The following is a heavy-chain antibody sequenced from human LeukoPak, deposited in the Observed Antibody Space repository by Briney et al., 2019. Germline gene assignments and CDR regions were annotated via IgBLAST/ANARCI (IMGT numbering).Heavy chain of an antibody. V-gene: IGHV3-23*01. J-gene: IGHJ3*02. CDR3: AKDLPTLAYCGGDCYSGDAFDI. D-gene: IGHD2-21*02. CDR2: ISGSGGST. CDR1: GFPAISNY. Sequence: PGGSLRLSCAASGFPAISNYMSWVRRAPGKGLEWVSAISGSGGSTYYADSVKGRFTISRDNSKNTLYLQMNSLRAEDTAVYYCAKDLPTLAYCGGDCYSGDAFDIWGQGTMVTVSS.